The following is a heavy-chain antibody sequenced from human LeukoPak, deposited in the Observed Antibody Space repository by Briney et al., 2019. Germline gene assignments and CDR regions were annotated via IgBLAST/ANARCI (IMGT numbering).Heavy chain of an antibody. J-gene: IGHJ5*02. CDR2: IYYSGST. Sequence: SETLSLTCTVSGGSISSYYWSWIRQPPGKGLEWIGYIYYSGSTNYNPSLKSRVTISVDTSKNQFSLKLSSVTDADTAVYYCARTYCSSTSCYLVWFDPWGQGTLVTVSS. D-gene: IGHD2-2*01. CDR1: GGSISSYY. CDR3: ARTYCSSTSCYLVWFDP. V-gene: IGHV4-59*08.